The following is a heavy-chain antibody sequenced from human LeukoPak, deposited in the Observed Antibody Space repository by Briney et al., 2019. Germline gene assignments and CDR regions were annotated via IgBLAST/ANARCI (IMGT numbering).Heavy chain of an antibody. CDR2: IYYSGST. D-gene: IGHD3-22*01. J-gene: IGHJ4*02. CDR3: ARGVYSSGYYPFDY. CDR1: GGSISSYY. V-gene: IGHV4-39*01. Sequence: SETLSLTCTVSGGSISSYYWSWIRQPSGKGLEWIGSIYYSGSTYYNPSLKSRVTISVDTSKNQFSLNLSSVTAADTAVYYCARGVYSSGYYPFDYWGQGTLVTVSS.